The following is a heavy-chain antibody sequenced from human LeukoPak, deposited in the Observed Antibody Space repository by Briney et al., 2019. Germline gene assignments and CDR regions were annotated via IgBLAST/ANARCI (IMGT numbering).Heavy chain of an antibody. CDR2: INDDGSDT. V-gene: IGHV3-74*01. CDR3: ARGDYGDPGWFDP. Sequence: QPGGSLRLSCAVSGFTFKLYWMHWVRQAPGKGPVWVSRINDDGSDTTYADSVKGRFTISRDNSKNTLYLQMNSLRAEDTAVYYCARGDYGDPGWFDPWGQGTLVTVSS. J-gene: IGHJ5*02. CDR1: GFTFKLYW. D-gene: IGHD4-17*01.